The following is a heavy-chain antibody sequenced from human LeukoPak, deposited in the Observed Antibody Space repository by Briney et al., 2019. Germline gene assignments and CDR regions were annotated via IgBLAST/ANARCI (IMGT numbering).Heavy chain of an antibody. V-gene: IGHV3-7*01. Sequence: GGSLRLSCAASGFTISSYWMSWVRQAPGKGLEWVANIKQDGSEKYYVDSVKGRFTISRDNAKNSLYLQMNSLRAEDTAVYYCASYIVVVPAATYYFDYWGQGTLVTVSS. D-gene: IGHD2-2*01. CDR1: GFTISSYW. CDR3: ASYIVVVPAATYYFDY. CDR2: IKQDGSEK. J-gene: IGHJ4*02.